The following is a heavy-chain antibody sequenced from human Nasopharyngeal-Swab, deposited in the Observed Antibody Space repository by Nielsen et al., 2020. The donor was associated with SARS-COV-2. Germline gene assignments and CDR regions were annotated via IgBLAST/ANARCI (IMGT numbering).Heavy chain of an antibody. CDR2: VNQDGSRT. J-gene: IGHJ5*02. CDR3: ARDRPRDELQLWSEEGWFDP. D-gene: IGHD3-10*01. Sequence: GGSLRLSCVASGVIFSKYWMHWVRQAPGKGLVWVLRVNQDGSRTDYADSVRGRFTISRDNAKNTLYLQMNSLRAEDTAVYYCARDRPRDELQLWSEEGWFDPWGQGTLVTVSS. CDR1: GVIFSKYW. V-gene: IGHV3-74*01.